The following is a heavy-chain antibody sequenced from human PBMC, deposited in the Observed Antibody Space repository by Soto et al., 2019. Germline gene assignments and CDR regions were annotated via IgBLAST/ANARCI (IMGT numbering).Heavy chain of an antibody. CDR2: IYHSGTT. J-gene: IGHJ6*02. CDR1: GGSIINNYW. CDR3: ARGRGVRGNIINTYYYYGLDV. D-gene: IGHD3-10*01. Sequence: SETLSLTCDVSGGSIINNYWWAWIRQSPGKGLVWIGSIYHSGTTYYNPSLESRATILVDTSKNQFSLKLTSVTAADTAVYYCARGRGVRGNIINTYYYYGLDVWGQGATVTVSS. V-gene: IGHV4-38-2*01.